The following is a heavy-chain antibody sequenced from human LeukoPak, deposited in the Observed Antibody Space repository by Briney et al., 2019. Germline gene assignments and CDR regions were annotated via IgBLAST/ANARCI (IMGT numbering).Heavy chain of an antibody. D-gene: IGHD6-19*01. CDR3: ARDVWTGVAVSDY. J-gene: IGHJ4*02. V-gene: IGHV3-7*01. CDR2: IKEDGKIQ. Sequence: SGGSLRLSCVASGFTFSSYWMTWVRQAPGKGLEWLANIKEDGKIQYYLDSVRGRFTISRDNAKTSVYLQLNSLRADDTAVYYCARDVWTGVAVSDYWGQGTLVTVSS. CDR1: GFTFSSYW.